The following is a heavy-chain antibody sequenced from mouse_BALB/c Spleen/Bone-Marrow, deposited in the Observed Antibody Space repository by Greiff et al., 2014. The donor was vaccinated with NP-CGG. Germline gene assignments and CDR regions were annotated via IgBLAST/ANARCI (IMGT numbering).Heavy chain of an antibody. CDR2: IYPGNSDT. D-gene: IGHD3-1*01. J-gene: IGHJ2*01. CDR3: TTLARSDFDY. CDR1: GYTFSNYW. V-gene: IGHV1-5*01. Sequence: VQLQQPGAVLARPGAAVKMSCKASGYTFSNYWMHWGKQRPGQGLEWIGTIYPGNSDTTYNQKFKGKAKLTAVTSTSTAYMELSSLTNEDSAVYYCTTLARSDFDYWGQGTTLTVSS.